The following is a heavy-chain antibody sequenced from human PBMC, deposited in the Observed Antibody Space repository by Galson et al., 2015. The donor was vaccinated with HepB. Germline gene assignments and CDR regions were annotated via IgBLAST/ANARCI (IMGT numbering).Heavy chain of an antibody. J-gene: IGHJ6*02. CDR3: ARDCSGGSCYKHYYYYGMDV. CDR2: IIPILGIA. Sequence: SVKVSCKASGYTFTSYGISWVRQAPGQGLEWMGRIIPILGIANYAQKFQGRVTITADKSTSTAYMELSSLRSEDTAVYYCARDCSGGSCYKHYYYYGMDVWGQGTTVTVSS. D-gene: IGHD2-15*01. V-gene: IGHV1-69*04. CDR1: GYTFTSYG.